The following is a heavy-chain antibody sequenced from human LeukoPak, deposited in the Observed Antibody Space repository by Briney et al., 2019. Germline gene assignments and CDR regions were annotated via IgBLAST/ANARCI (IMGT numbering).Heavy chain of an antibody. CDR1: GGSFSGYY. Sequence: KASETLSLTCAVYGGSFSGYYWSWIRQPPGKGLEWIGEINHSGSTNYNPSLKSRVTISVDTSKNQFSLKLSSVTAADTAVYYCARDHPRYDAFDIWGQGTMVTVSS. V-gene: IGHV4-34*01. CDR3: ARDHPRYDAFDI. J-gene: IGHJ3*02. D-gene: IGHD3-16*02. CDR2: INHSGST.